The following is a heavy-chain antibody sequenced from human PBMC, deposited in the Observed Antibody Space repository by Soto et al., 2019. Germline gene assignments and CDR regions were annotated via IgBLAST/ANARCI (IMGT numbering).Heavy chain of an antibody. J-gene: IGHJ3*01. CDR2: IVPMFGTT. CDR3: ARDLADVHLWDAFDV. CDR1: GDTFNSYG. V-gene: IGHV1-69*01. Sequence: QVQLVQSGPELKKPGSSVKVSCQAPGDTFNSYGISWVRQAPGQGLEWMGGIVPMFGTTNLALKFEDRVTITAEELTTTVYMEIRGLTSEDTAVYYCARDLADVHLWDAFDVWGHGTRVTVSS. D-gene: IGHD6-13*01.